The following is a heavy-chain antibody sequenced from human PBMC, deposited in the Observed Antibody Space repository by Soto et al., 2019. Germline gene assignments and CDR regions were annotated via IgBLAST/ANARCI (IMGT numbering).Heavy chain of an antibody. J-gene: IGHJ4*02. CDR2: ISYDGSNK. Sequence: QVQLVESGGGVVQPGRSLRLSCAASGFTFSSYGMHWVRQAPGKGLEWVAVISYDGSNKYYADSVMGRFTISRDNSKNTLYLQMNSLRAEDTAVYYCAKWYSSGWYFDYWGQGTLVTVSS. D-gene: IGHD6-19*01. CDR1: GFTFSSYG. CDR3: AKWYSSGWYFDY. V-gene: IGHV3-30*18.